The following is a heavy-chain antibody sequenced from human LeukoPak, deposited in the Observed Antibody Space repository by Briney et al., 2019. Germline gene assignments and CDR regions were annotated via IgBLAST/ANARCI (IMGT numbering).Heavy chain of an antibody. V-gene: IGHV4-31*03. CDR1: GGSISSGGYY. CDR3: ARDVSSSSWFDP. Sequence: SETLSLTCTVSGGSISSGGYYWSWIRQHPGKGLEWIGYIYYSGSTYYNPSLKSRVTISVDTSKNQFSLKLSSVTAADTAVYYCARDVSSSSWFDPWGQGTQVTVSS. CDR2: IYYSGST. D-gene: IGHD6-6*01. J-gene: IGHJ5*02.